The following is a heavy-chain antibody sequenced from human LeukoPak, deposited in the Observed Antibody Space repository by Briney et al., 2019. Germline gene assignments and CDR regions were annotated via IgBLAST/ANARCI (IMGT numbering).Heavy chain of an antibody. CDR1: GGTFSSYA. V-gene: IGHV1-69*13. J-gene: IGHJ2*01. D-gene: IGHD2-15*01. Sequence: GASVKVSCKASGGTFSSYAISWVRQAPGQGLEWMGGIIPIFGTANYAQKFQGRVTITADESTSTAYMELSSLRSEDTAVYYCAREPLGFWYFDLWGRGTLVTVSS. CDR3: AREPLGFWYFDL. CDR2: IIPIFGTA.